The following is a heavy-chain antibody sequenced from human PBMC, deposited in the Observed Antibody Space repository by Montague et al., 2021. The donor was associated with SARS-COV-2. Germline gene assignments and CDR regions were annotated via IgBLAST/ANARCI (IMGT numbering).Heavy chain of an antibody. D-gene: IGHD2-8*02. J-gene: IGHJ4*02. CDR1: AGSLSSRSNY. V-gene: IGHV4-39*07. Sequence: SETLSLTCTVSAGSLSSRSNYWGWIRQPPGMGLQWIGSVYSAGSTYYSPSLKSRVTISLDTSKNQFSLKLSSVTAADTAVYYCARDEYNRYWYNYWGQGALVTVSS. CDR3: ARDEYNRYWYNY. CDR2: VYSAGST.